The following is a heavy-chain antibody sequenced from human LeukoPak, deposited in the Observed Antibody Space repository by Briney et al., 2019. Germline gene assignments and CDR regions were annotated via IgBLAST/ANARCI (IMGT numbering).Heavy chain of an antibody. CDR1: GFTFSEAW. D-gene: IGHD5-18*01. Sequence: PGGSLRLSCAASGFTFSEAWMSWVRQAPGKGLEWVSYISSSGSTIYYADSVKGRFTISRDNAKNSLYLQMSSLRAEDTAVYYCARDRSYGSFNYWGQGTLVTVSS. J-gene: IGHJ4*02. V-gene: IGHV3-11*04. CDR3: ARDRSYGSFNY. CDR2: ISSSGSTI.